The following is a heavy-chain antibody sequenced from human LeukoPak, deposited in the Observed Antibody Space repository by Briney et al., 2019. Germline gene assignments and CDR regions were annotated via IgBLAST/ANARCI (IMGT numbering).Heavy chain of an antibody. J-gene: IGHJ3*02. CDR2: MNPNSGNT. CDR3: ARGRGARRGTTGFAFDI. CDR1: GYTFTSYD. V-gene: IGHV1-8*01. D-gene: IGHD6-6*01. Sequence: ASVKVSCKASGYTFTSYDISWVRQATGQGLEWMGWMNPNSGNTGYAQKFQGRVTMTRNTSISTAYMELSSLRSEDTAVYYCARGRGARRGTTGFAFDIWGQGTMVTVSS.